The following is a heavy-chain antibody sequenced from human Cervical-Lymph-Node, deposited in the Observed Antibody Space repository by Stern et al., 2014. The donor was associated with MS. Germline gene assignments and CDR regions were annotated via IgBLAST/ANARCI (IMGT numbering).Heavy chain of an antibody. CDR3: ARRDYYDTSTYYDDAFDI. CDR2: ISYSGDT. J-gene: IGHJ3*02. CDR1: GGSISTYY. D-gene: IGHD3-22*01. Sequence: QVQLQESGPGLVKASETLSLTCTVSGGSISTYYWTWIRQPPGKGLEWIGEISYSGDTTYNPSLKSGVTLSVDTSKNQFSLKLSSVTAADTAVYYCARRDYYDTSTYYDDAFDIWGQGTMVTVSS. V-gene: IGHV4-59*01.